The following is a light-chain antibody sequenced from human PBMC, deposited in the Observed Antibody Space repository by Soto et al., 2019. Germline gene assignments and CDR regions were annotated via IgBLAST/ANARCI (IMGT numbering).Light chain of an antibody. CDR3: SSYTSSSTPVV. CDR1: RSDIGVYNY. Sequence: QSALTQPASVSGSPGQSITISCTGTRSDIGVYNYVSWYQQHPGKAPKLMIYEVTNRPSGISNRFSGSKSGNTASLTISGLQAEDEADYYCSSYTSSSTPVVFGGGTKLTVL. J-gene: IGLJ2*01. CDR2: EVT. V-gene: IGLV2-14*01.